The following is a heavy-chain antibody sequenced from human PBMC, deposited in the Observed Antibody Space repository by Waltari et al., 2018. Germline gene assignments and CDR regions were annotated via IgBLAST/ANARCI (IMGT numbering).Heavy chain of an antibody. D-gene: IGHD6-25*01. V-gene: IGHV3-7*01. CDR2: INKGGGEK. CDR1: GFTFSNYW. Sequence: EVQLVESGGALVQPGGSLRLSCAASGFTFSNYWMTWVRQAPGKGLEGVANINKGGGEKDYVDSVKGRFTISRDNARNSLYLQMNSLRADDTAVYYCARAAASSYFDSWGQGTLVTVSS. J-gene: IGHJ4*02. CDR3: ARAAASSYFDS.